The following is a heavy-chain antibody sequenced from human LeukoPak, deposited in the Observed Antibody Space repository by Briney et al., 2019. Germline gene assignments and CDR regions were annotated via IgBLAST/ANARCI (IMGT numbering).Heavy chain of an antibody. CDR1: GFTFSSYG. V-gene: IGHV3-30*03. D-gene: IGHD2-2*01. J-gene: IGHJ6*02. Sequence: GGSLRLSCAASGFTFSSYGMHWVRQAPGKGLEWVAVISYDGSNKYYADSVKGRFTISRDNSKNTLYLQMNSLRAEDTAVYYCARDLPPVPAAISNYYYYYGMDVWGQGTTVTVSS. CDR3: ARDLPPVPAAISNYYYYYGMDV. CDR2: ISYDGSNK.